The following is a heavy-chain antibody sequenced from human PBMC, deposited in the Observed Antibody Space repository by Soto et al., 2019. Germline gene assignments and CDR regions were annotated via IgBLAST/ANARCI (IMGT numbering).Heavy chain of an antibody. CDR3: ASYYYYYYMDV. J-gene: IGHJ6*03. Sequence: EVQLVESGGGLVQAGGSLRLPCAASGFAFSNNWMHWVRQAPGKGLEWVSRIKSDGSSTNYADSVKGRFTISRDNAKNTLYLQMSGLGADDTAIYYCASYYYYYYMDVWGKGTTVTVSS. CDR1: GFAFSNNW. V-gene: IGHV3-74*01. CDR2: IKSDGSST.